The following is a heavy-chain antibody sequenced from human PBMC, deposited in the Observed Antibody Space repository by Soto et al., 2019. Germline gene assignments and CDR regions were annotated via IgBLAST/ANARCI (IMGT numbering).Heavy chain of an antibody. CDR1: GGSISSGDYY. Sequence: QVQLQESGPGLVKPSQSLSLTCTVSGGSISSGDYYWSWIRQPPGKGLEWIGYIYYSGSTYYNPSLQRRCTISGDTSKHQFSLNLSSVTAADTAMYYCARAGVATIYPGNNWFDPWGQGTLVTVSS. D-gene: IGHD5-12*01. J-gene: IGHJ5*02. V-gene: IGHV4-30-4*01. CDR3: ARAGVATIYPGNNWFDP. CDR2: IYYSGST.